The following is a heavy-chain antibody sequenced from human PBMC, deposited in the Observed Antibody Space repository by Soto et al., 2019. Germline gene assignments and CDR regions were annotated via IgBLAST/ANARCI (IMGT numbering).Heavy chain of an antibody. V-gene: IGHV1-24*01. CDR2: FDPEDGKT. Sequence: QVQLVQSGAEVKKPGASVKVSCKVSGYTLTDLSMHWVRQTPGKGLEWMGSFDPEDGKTIYAEKFQGRVTMTGDTSIDTGYMELSSLRSEDTAVCYCATPSGYTFDPYGMDVWGQGTTVTVSS. CDR1: GYTLTDLS. CDR3: ATPSGYTFDPYGMDV. D-gene: IGHD5-18*01. J-gene: IGHJ6*02.